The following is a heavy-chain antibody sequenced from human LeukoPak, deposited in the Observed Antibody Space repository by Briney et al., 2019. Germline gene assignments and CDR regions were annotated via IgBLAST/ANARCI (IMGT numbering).Heavy chain of an antibody. CDR1: GFTFSSYW. D-gene: IGHD3-3*01. V-gene: IGHV3-74*01. J-gene: IGHJ3*02. CDR3: ARGPAYYDFWSGYYTVSGAFDI. Sequence: GGSLRLSCAASGFTFSSYWMHWVRHAPGKGLVWVSRINSDGSSTIYADSVKGRFTISRDSAKNTLYLQMNSLRAEDTAVYYCARGPAYYDFWSGYYTVSGAFDIWGQGTMVTVSS. CDR2: INSDGSST.